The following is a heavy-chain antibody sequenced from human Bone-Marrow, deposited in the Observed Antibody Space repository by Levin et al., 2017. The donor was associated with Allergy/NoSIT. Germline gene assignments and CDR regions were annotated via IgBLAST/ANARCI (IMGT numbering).Heavy chain of an antibody. V-gene: IGHV3-53*01. D-gene: IGHD4-11*01. J-gene: IGHJ6*03. CDR3: ARKKVTRPDYYYYYYMDV. Sequence: GGSLRLSCAASGFRVRNEYMSWVRQAPGKGLEWVSIIFRNGTTYYADSVKGRFTISRDNSKNTLYLQMNSLRAEDTAVYYCARKKVTRPDYYYYYYMDVWGKGTTVTVSS. CDR1: GFRVRNEY. CDR2: IFRNGTT.